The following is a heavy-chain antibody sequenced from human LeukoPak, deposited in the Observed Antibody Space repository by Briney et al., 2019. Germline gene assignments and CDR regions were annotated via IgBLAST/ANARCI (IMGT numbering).Heavy chain of an antibody. Sequence: QTGGSLRPSCAASGFTFSSYDMHWVRQATGKGLEWVSAIGTAGDTYYPGSVKGRFTISRENAKNSLYLQMNSLRAGDTAVYYCARGMINYGDDAFDIWGQGTMVTVSS. CDR1: GFTFSSYD. D-gene: IGHD3-16*01. J-gene: IGHJ3*02. CDR3: ARGMINYGDDAFDI. CDR2: IGTAGDT. V-gene: IGHV3-13*01.